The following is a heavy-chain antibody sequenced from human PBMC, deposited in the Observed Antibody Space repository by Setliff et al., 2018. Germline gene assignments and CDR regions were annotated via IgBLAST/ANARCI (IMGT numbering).Heavy chain of an antibody. CDR3: IRDTSGRDAFDI. CDR1: GFTFSSYA. CDR2: ISGYGSRT. V-gene: IGHV3-23*01. D-gene: IGHD6-19*01. J-gene: IGHJ3*02. Sequence: GESLKISCAASGFTFSSYAMTWVRQAPGKGLEWVSGISGYGSRTYYADSVKGRSTISRDNSQNTMYLQMNSLRAEDTAVYYCIRDTSGRDAFDIWGQGTMVTV.